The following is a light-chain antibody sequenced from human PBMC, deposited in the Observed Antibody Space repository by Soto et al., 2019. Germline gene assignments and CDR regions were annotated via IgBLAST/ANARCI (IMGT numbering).Light chain of an antibody. CDR1: QSVSSNY. V-gene: IGKV3-20*01. CDR2: GAS. Sequence: EIVLTQTPGTLSLSPGERVTLSCRASQSVSSNYLAWYQQKPGQAPRLLIYGASSRATGIPDRFSGSGSGTDFPLTISRLEPEDFAVYYCQQYGSSPYTFGQGTKLEIK. J-gene: IGKJ2*01. CDR3: QQYGSSPYT.